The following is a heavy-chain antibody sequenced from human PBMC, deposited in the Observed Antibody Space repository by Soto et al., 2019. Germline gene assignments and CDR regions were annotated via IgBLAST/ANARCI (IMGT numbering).Heavy chain of an antibody. CDR2: IYYSGST. J-gene: IGHJ5*02. CDR3: ARAAIAAAGNWFDP. Sequence: SETLSLTCTVSGGSISSGGYYWSWIRQHPGKGLEWIGYIYYSGSTYYNPSLKSRVTISVDTSKNQFSLKLSSVTAADTAVYYCARAAIAAAGNWFDPWGQGTLVTVSS. D-gene: IGHD6-13*01. CDR1: GGSISSGGYY. V-gene: IGHV4-31*03.